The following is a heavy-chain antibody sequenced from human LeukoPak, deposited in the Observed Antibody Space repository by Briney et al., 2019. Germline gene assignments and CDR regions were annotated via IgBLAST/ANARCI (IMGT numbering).Heavy chain of an antibody. D-gene: IGHD4-23*01. CDR2: IYASGNT. Sequence: SETLSLTCTVSGGSVSSASYYWTWIRQPPGKGLEWIGYIYASGNTNYNPSLKSRVTISVDTSKNQFSLKLSSVTAADTAVYYCARDGDERDYGGNSVAFDIWGQGTMVTVSS. V-gene: IGHV4-61*01. CDR1: GGSVSSASYY. J-gene: IGHJ3*02. CDR3: ARDGDERDYGGNSVAFDI.